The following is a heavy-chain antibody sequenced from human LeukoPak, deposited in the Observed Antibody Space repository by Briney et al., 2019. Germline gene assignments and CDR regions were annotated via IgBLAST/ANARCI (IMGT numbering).Heavy chain of an antibody. Sequence: PGGSLRLSCTTSKFNFNSYGMTWVRQAPGKGLEWVSSISGSGGSTQYAASVRGRFTISSDNSKNTLYLQMDSLRAEDTAIYYCAKDPNGGYIGTFEMWGQGTMVTVSS. J-gene: IGHJ3*02. CDR2: ISGSGGST. V-gene: IGHV3-23*01. D-gene: IGHD4-17*01. CDR1: KFNFNSYG. CDR3: AKDPNGGYIGTFEM.